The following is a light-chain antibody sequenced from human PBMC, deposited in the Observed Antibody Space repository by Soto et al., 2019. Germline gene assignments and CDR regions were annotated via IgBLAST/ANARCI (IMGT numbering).Light chain of an antibody. Sequence: EIEMTQSPATMSVSPGERANLSCRASQSVSNKLAWYQHKPGQAPRVLIYDTSTRAAGIPARFSGSESWTEFTLTISSLQSEDFAVYYCQQYNNWPRTFGGGTKVDIK. CDR3: QQYNNWPRT. CDR1: QSVSNK. J-gene: IGKJ4*01. V-gene: IGKV3-15*01. CDR2: DTS.